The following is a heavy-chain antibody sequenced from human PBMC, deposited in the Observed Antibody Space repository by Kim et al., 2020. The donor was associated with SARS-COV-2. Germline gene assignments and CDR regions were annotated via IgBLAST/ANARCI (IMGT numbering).Heavy chain of an antibody. CDR3: ARAGLLRHYYYYGMDV. D-gene: IGHD2-2*01. V-gene: IGHV3-48*02. Sequence: SVKGRFTIARDNAKNSLYLQMNSLRDEDTAVYYCARAGLLRHYYYYGMDVWGQGTTVTVSS. J-gene: IGHJ6*02.